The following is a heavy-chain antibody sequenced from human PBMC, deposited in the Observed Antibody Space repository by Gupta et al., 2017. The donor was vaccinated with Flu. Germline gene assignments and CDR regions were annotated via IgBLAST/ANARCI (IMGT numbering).Heavy chain of an antibody. CDR2: ITHIGST. D-gene: IGHD1-1*01. CDR3: VRKSVGWNDRDYYYYMDV. V-gene: IGHV4-34*01. J-gene: IGHJ6*03. Sequence: GKGLEWIGEITHIGSTNYNPSLKSRVTISVDTSKNQFSLNLSSVTAADTAMYYCVRKSVGWNDRDYYYYMDVWGIGTTVTVSS.